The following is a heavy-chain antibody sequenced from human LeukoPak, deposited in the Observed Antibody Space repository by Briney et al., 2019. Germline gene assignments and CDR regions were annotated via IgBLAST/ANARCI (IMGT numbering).Heavy chain of an antibody. CDR3: ARDQNTYGYCYFDY. J-gene: IGHJ4*02. CDR1: GFTFSSYN. CDR2: ISSSSSYT. D-gene: IGHD5-18*01. V-gene: IGHV3-21*01. Sequence: GGSLRLSCAASGFTFSSYNMNWVRQAPGKGLEWVSSISSSSSYTYYAASVRGRFTVSRDNAKNSLYLQMNSLRAEVTAVYYCARDQNTYGYCYFDYWGQGTLVTASS.